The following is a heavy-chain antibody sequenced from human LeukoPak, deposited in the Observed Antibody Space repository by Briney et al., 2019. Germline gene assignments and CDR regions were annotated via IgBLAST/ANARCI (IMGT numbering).Heavy chain of an antibody. CDR3: ARAESGSYSDPDEYFQD. V-gene: IGHV1-69*13. CDR1: GGTFSSYA. Sequence: ASVKISCKASGGTFSSYAISWVRQAPGQGLEWMGGIIPIFGTANYAQKFQGRVTITADESTSTAYMELSSLRSEDTAVYYCARAESGSYSDPDEYFQDWGQGTLVTVSS. J-gene: IGHJ1*01. D-gene: IGHD1-26*01. CDR2: IIPIFGTA.